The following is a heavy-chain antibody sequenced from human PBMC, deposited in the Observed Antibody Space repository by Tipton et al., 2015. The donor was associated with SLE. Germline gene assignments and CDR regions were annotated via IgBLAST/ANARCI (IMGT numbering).Heavy chain of an antibody. D-gene: IGHD6-13*01. Sequence: LRLSCTVSGGSISSYYWSWIRQPPGKGLEWIGYIYYRGSTNYNPSLKSRVTISVDTSKNQFSLKLSSVTAADTAVYYCARQGQQLVRPYYYGMDVWGQGTTVTVSS. V-gene: IGHV4-59*08. J-gene: IGHJ6*02. CDR2: IYYRGST. CDR1: GGSISSYY. CDR3: ARQGQQLVRPYYYGMDV.